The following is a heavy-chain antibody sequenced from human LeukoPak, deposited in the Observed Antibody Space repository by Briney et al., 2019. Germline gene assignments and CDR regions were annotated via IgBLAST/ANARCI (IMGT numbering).Heavy chain of an antibody. D-gene: IGHD6-19*01. J-gene: IGHJ4*02. CDR1: GFTFSSYA. CDR2: ISYDGSNK. Sequence: GRSLRLSCAASGFTFSSYAMHWVRQAPGKGLEWVAVISYDGSNKYYADSVKGRFTISRDNSKNTLYLQMNSLRAEDTAVYYCGREGLSGLVPGFDYWGQGTLVTVSS. V-gene: IGHV3-30*04. CDR3: GREGLSGLVPGFDY.